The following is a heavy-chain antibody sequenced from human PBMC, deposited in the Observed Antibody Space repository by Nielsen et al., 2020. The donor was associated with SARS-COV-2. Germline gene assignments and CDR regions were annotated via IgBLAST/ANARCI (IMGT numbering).Heavy chain of an antibody. CDR3: ARLGSRWLQFPDY. V-gene: IGHV4-34*01. CDR2: ITHAGTT. J-gene: IGHJ4*02. Sequence: SETLSLTCAVYGGSFSGHYWSWIRQTPGKGLEWIGEITHAGTTNYNPSLQSRVTISVDTSKNQFSLKLSSVTAADTAVYYCARLGSRWLQFPDYWGQGTLVTVSS. D-gene: IGHD5-24*01. CDR1: GGSFSGHY.